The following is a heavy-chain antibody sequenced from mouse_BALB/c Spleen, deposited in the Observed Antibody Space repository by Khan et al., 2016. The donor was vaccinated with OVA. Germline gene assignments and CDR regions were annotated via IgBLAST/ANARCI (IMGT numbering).Heavy chain of an antibody. CDR1: GYSLTDYN. D-gene: IGHD1-1*01. V-gene: IGHV1S135*01. Sequence: VQLQQPGPELVKPGASVKVSCKASGYSLTDYNMFWVKQSHGKGLEWIGYIDPYNGGTSYNQKFRGKATLTVDKSSSTAFMHLSSLTSEDSAVFYCARTDYYGSSYYFDYWGQGTTLTVSS. CDR3: ARTDYYGSSYYFDY. J-gene: IGHJ2*01. CDR2: IDPYNGGT.